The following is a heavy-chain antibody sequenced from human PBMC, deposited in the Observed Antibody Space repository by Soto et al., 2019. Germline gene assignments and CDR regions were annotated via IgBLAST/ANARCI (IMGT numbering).Heavy chain of an antibody. V-gene: IGHV3-66*01. Sequence: GGSLRLSCAASGFTVSSNYMSWVRQAPGKGLEWVSVIYSGGSTCYADSVKGRFTISRDNSKNTLYLQMNSLRAEDTAVYYCARDDLHYHLAVWGKGTTVTVSS. CDR1: GFTVSSNY. J-gene: IGHJ6*03. CDR2: IYSGGST. CDR3: ARDDLHYHLAV.